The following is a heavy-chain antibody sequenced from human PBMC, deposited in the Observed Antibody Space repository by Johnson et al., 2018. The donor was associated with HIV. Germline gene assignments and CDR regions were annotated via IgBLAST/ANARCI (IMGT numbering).Heavy chain of an antibody. V-gene: IGHV3-66*01. Sequence: VQLVESGGGLVQPGGSLRLSCAASGFTFSSYYMTWVRQAPGKGLEWISVLCSGGTTYYGDAVKGSFIISRDNSKNKLYLQMNSPRAEDTAVYHCARISVFYGGNFSPFEMWGQGTMVTVSS. CDR2: LCSGGTT. CDR3: ARISVFYGGNFSPFEM. J-gene: IGHJ3*02. D-gene: IGHD4-23*01. CDR1: GFTFSSYY.